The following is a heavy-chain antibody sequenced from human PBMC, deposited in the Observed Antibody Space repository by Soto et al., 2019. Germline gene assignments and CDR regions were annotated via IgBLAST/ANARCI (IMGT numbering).Heavy chain of an antibody. CDR1: GFTFSGYG. Sequence: QVQLVESGGGVVQPGRSLRLSCAASGFTFSGYGMHWVRQAPGKGLEWVAVISYDGSYKYYADSVKGRFTISRDNSKNPLDLQMNSLGAGDPGVDYCAKWAGGFDYWGQGTLVTVSS. CDR3: AKWAGGFDY. CDR2: ISYDGSYK. V-gene: IGHV3-30*18. J-gene: IGHJ4*02.